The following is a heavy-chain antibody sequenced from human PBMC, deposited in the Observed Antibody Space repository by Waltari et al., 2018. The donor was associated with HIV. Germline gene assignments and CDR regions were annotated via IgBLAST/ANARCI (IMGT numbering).Heavy chain of an antibody. D-gene: IGHD2-15*01. CDR1: GGSISSGSYY. CDR3: ARDGCSGGSCYVDY. CDR2: IYTSGST. J-gene: IGHJ4*02. V-gene: IGHV4-61*02. Sequence: QVQLQESGPGLVKPSQTLSLTCTVSGGSISSGSYYWSWFRQPAGKGLEWIGRIYTSGSTNYNPSLKSRVTISVDTSKNQFSLKLSSVTAADTAVYYCARDGCSGGSCYVDYWGQGTLVTVSS.